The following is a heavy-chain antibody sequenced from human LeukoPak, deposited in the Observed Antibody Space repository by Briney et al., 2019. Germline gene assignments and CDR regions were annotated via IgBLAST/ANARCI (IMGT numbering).Heavy chain of an antibody. CDR1: GGSISSYY. J-gene: IGHJ4*02. CDR3: ARGALDYGLWYYFGY. CDR2: IYISGST. Sequence: SETLSLTCTVSGGSISSYYWSWIRQPAGKGLEWIGRIYISGSTDYNPSLKSRVTISVDTSKNQFSLKLSSVTAADTAVYYCARGALDYGLWYYFGYWGQGTLVTVSS. V-gene: IGHV4-4*07. D-gene: IGHD4-17*01.